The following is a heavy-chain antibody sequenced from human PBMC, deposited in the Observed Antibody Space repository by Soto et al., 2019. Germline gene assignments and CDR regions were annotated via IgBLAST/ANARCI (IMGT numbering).Heavy chain of an antibody. D-gene: IGHD1-26*01. V-gene: IGHV4-30-2*01. CDR3: ARESGVGLNWFDP. CDR2: IYHSGST. J-gene: IGHJ5*02. Sequence: PSETLSLTCAVSGGSISSGGYSWSWIRQPPGKGLEWIGYIYHSGSTYYNPSLKSRVTISVDRSKNQFSLKLSSVTAADTAVYYCARESGVGLNWFDPWGQGTLVTVSS. CDR1: GGSISSGGYS.